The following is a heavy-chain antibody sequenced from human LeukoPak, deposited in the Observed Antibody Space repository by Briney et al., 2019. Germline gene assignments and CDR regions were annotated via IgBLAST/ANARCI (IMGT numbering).Heavy chain of an antibody. CDR3: ASTANYYGSGSYYKN. V-gene: IGHV4-59*01. Sequence: PSETLSPTCTVSGGSITSYYWSWIRQPPGKGLEWIGNIYYSGSTTYNPSLKSRVTISIDTSKNQFSLKLSSVTAADTAVYYCASTANYYGSGSYYKNWGQGTLVTVSS. CDR1: GGSITSYY. D-gene: IGHD3-10*01. J-gene: IGHJ4*02. CDR2: IYYSGST.